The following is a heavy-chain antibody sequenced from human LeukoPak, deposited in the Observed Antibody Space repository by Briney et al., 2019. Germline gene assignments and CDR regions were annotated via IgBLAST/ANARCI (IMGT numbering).Heavy chain of an antibody. J-gene: IGHJ4*02. D-gene: IGHD5-24*01. CDR3: ARGLGGDGYRKRLDS. CDR2: ISSRSSYI. CDR1: GFTFSSYS. Sequence: GGSLRLSCAASGFTFSSYSTSWVRQAPGKGLEWVSSISSRSSYIYYADSVKGRFTISRDNAKNSVYLQMNSLRAEDTAVYYCARGLGGDGYRKRLDSWGQGTLITVSS. V-gene: IGHV3-21*01.